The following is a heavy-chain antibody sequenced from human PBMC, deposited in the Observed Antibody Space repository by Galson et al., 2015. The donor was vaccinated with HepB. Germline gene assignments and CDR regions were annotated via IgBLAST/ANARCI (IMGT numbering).Heavy chain of an antibody. D-gene: IGHD6-19*01. Sequence: SLRLSCAASGFTFSSYGMHWVRQAPGKGLEWVAVISYDGSNKYYADSVKGRFTISRDNFKNTLYLQMNSLRAEDTAVYYCAKDKQWLSYYYYGIDVWGQGTTVTVSS. CDR1: GFTFSSYG. CDR3: AKDKQWLSYYYYGIDV. CDR2: ISYDGSNK. V-gene: IGHV3-30*18. J-gene: IGHJ6*02.